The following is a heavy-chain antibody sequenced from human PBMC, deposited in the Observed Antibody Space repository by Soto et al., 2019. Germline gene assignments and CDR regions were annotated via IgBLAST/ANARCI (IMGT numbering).Heavy chain of an antibody. Sequence: QVQLQESGPGLVKPSGTLSLTCAVSGDSISGNYWSWVRQPPGKGPEWFGEIYDSGRTYFNPSLNSRATISLDKSKNPFSLNLTSVTAADRAVYYCARNRGSSQGDWGQGTLVIVSS. CDR1: GDSISGNY. V-gene: IGHV4-4*02. J-gene: IGHJ4*01. D-gene: IGHD2-15*01. CDR2: IYDSGRT. CDR3: ARNRGSSQGD.